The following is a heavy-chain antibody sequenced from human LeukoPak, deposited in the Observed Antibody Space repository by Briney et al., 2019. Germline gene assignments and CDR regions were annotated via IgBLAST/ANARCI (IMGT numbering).Heavy chain of an antibody. CDR2: IYYSGST. CDR1: GGSISSSSYY. J-gene: IGHJ4*02. CDR3: AGSVGILTGYYLFDY. V-gene: IGHV4-39*07. Sequence: PSETLSLTCTVSGGSISSSSYYWGWIRQPPGQGLEWIGSIYYSGSTYYNPSLKSRVTISVDTSKNQFSLKLSSVTAADTAVYYCAGSVGILTGYYLFDYWGQGTLVTVSS. D-gene: IGHD3-9*01.